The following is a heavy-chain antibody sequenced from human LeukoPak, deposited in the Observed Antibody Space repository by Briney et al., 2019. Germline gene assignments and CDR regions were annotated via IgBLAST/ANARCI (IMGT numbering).Heavy chain of an antibody. CDR1: GGSFSSHY. CDR2: ISYIGST. J-gene: IGHJ4*02. Sequence: SETLSLTCTVSGGSFSSHYWSWIRQPPGKGLEWIGYISYIGSTNYNPSLKSRVTISVDTSKNQFSLKLSSVTAADTAVYYCARIVRTYFDYWGQGTLVTVSS. V-gene: IGHV4-59*11. CDR3: ARIVRTYFDY. D-gene: IGHD1-26*01.